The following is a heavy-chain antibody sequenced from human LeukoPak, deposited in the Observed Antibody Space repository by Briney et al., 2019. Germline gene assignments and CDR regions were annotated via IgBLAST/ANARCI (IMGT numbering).Heavy chain of an antibody. CDR1: GFTFSTYW. V-gene: IGHV3-7*01. CDR2: IKQDGIEI. Sequence: GGSLRLSCAASGFTFSTYWMGWVRQAPGKGLEWVANIKQDGIEIHYVDSVKGRFTISRDNAKNSLYLQMNSLTAEDTAVYYCARGRSGSGNYYNAAFDIWGQGTMVTVSS. CDR3: ARGRSGSGNYYNAAFDI. J-gene: IGHJ3*02. D-gene: IGHD3-10*01.